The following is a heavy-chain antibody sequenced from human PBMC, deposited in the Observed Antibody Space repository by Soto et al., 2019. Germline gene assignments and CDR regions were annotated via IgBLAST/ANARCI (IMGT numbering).Heavy chain of an antibody. J-gene: IGHJ6*03. CDR2: MDPNSGNT. CDR3: ARAGMVAIFGVVKYYYYMDV. D-gene: IGHD3-3*01. V-gene: IGHV1-8*01. Sequence: GASVKVSCKGSGYTFTSYDINWVRQATGQGLEWMGWMDPNSGNTGYAQKFQGRVTVTRNTSISTAYLELSSLRSEDTAVYYCARAGMVAIFGVVKYYYYMDVWGKGTTVTVSS. CDR1: GYTFTSYD.